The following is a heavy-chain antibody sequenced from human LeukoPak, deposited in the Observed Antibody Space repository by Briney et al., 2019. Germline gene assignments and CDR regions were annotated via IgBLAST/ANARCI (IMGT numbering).Heavy chain of an antibody. Sequence: GGSLRLSCAASGFTVSSNYMSWVRQAPGKGLEWVSVIYSGGSTYYADSVKGRFTISRDNSKNTLYLQMNSLRAEDTAVYYCAREQLSFRSRYYYYMDVWGKGTTVTVSS. CDR1: GFTVSSNY. J-gene: IGHJ6*03. V-gene: IGHV3-66*02. CDR3: AREQLSFRSRYYYYMDV. D-gene: IGHD3-16*02. CDR2: IYSGGST.